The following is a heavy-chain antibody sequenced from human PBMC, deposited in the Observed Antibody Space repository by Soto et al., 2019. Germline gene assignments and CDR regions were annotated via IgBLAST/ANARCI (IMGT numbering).Heavy chain of an antibody. CDR1: GFTFGDYA. CDR2: IRSKVYGGTT. V-gene: IGHV3-49*05. J-gene: IGHJ6*02. Sequence: EVQLVESGGGLVKPGRSLRLSCIASGFTFGDYAMSWFRQAPGKGLEWVGFIRSKVYGGTTEYAASVKGRFTISRDASISIAYLKMNSLKTEDTAVYYCTSTIFGVVIPGGYYYGMDVWGQGTTVTVSS. CDR3: TSTIFGVVIPGGYYYGMDV. D-gene: IGHD3-3*01.